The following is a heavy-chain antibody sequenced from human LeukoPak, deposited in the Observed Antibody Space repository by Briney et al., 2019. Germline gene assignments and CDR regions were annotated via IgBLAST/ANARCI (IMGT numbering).Heavy chain of an antibody. J-gene: IGHJ5*02. Sequence: ASVKVSCKASGYTFTSYGISWVRQAPGQGLEWLGWIGASTGDTNYTQNLQGRVTLTTDTSTNTAYMALRGPRSDDTAVYYCARDHNSRFDPWGQGTLVTVSS. CDR2: IGASTGDT. V-gene: IGHV1-18*01. CDR3: ARDHNSRFDP. CDR1: GYTFTSYG.